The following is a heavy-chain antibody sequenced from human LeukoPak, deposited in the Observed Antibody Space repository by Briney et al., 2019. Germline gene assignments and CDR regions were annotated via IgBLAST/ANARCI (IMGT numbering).Heavy chain of an antibody. J-gene: IGHJ4*02. CDR3: AREPISDGCIY. CDR2: INPSGGST. D-gene: IGHD5-24*01. V-gene: IGHV1-46*01. Sequence: GASVKVSCKASGYTFTSYYMHWVRLAPGQGLEWMGIINPSGGSTSYAQKFQGRVTMTRDTSTSTVYMELSSLRSEDTAVYYCAREPISDGCIYWGQGTLVTVSS. CDR1: GYTFTSYY.